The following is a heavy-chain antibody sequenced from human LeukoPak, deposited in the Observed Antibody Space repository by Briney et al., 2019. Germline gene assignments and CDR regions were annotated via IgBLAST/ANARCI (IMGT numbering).Heavy chain of an antibody. J-gene: IGHJ3*02. CDR3: AGEDNSSGYRPFDI. V-gene: IGHV1-2*06. Sequence: ASVKVSCKASGYSFTGYYIHWVRQAPGQGLEWMGRINPNNGGTNYAQKFQGRVTMTRDMSMSTAYMELSRLRSDDTAVYYCAGEDNSSGYRPFDIWGQGTMVTVPS. CDR1: GYSFTGYY. CDR2: INPNNGGT. D-gene: IGHD3-22*01.